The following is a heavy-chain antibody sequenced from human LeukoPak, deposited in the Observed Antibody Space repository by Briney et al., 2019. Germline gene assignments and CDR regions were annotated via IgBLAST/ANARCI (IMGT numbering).Heavy chain of an antibody. CDR2: IGTAGDT. Sequence: GGSLRLSCAASGFTFSSYDMHWVRQATGKGLEWVSAIGTAGDTYYPGSVKGRFTISRENAKNSLYLQMNSLRAEDTAVYYCARDGSYGSGGNAFDIWGQGTMVTVSS. V-gene: IGHV3-13*01. CDR1: GFTFSSYD. D-gene: IGHD3-10*01. CDR3: ARDGSYGSGGNAFDI. J-gene: IGHJ3*02.